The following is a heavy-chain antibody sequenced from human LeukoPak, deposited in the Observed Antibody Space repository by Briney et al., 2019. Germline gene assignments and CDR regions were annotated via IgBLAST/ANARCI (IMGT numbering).Heavy chain of an antibody. V-gene: IGHV4-34*01. CDR1: GGPFSGYY. J-gene: IGHJ4*02. CDR3: ARKRYDRSLYYFDY. D-gene: IGHD3-22*01. CDR2: MKHSGST. Sequence: SETLSLTCAVYGGPFSGYYWSWIPQPPGKGLGWVGEMKHSGSTNYNPSLKGRATISVDTAKNQVSLKLSSVTAADTAVYYCARKRYDRSLYYFDYWGQGSLVTVSS.